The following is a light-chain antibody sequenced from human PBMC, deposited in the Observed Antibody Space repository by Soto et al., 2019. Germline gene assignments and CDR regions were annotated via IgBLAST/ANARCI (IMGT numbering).Light chain of an antibody. V-gene: IGLV1-44*01. CDR1: SSNIGTNT. CDR2: SND. CDR3: ATWDDSLNGVV. J-gene: IGLJ2*01. Sequence: QSVLTQPPSASGTPGQRVSISCSGGSSNIGTNTVNWYQHLPGTAPILLIFSNDERPSGVPDRFSGSKSGTSASLAISGLQSDDEADYYCATWDDSLNGVVFGGGTKVTVL.